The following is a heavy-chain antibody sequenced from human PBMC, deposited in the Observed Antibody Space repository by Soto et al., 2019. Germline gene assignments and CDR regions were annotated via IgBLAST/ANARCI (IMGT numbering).Heavy chain of an antibody. Sequence: GASVKVSCKASGGTFSNYVISWVLQAPGQGLEWMGWISAYNGNTNYAQKLQGRVTMTTDTSTSTAYMELRSLRSDDTAVYYCARDPGSYYVLYYYYGMDVWGQGTTVTVSS. CDR2: ISAYNGNT. CDR1: GGTFSNYV. D-gene: IGHD1-26*01. CDR3: ARDPGSYYVLYYYYGMDV. J-gene: IGHJ6*02. V-gene: IGHV1-18*01.